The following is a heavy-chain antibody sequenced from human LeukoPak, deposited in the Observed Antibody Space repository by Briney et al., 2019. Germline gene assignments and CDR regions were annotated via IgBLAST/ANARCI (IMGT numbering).Heavy chain of an antibody. CDR2: IYTSVTT. V-gene: IGHV4-4*07. J-gene: IGHJ5*02. D-gene: IGHD3-10*01. CDR1: GGSISSYY. Sequence: SETLSLTCTVSGGSISSYYWTWIRQPAGKGLEWIGRIYTSVTTNYNPSLKSRVTMSLDTSKNQFSLKLSSVTAADTAVYYCARARGVSWFDPWGQGTLVTVPS. CDR3: ARARGVSWFDP.